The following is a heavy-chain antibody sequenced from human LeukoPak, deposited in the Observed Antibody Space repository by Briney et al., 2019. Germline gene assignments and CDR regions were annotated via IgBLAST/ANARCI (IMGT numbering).Heavy chain of an antibody. J-gene: IGHJ4*02. Sequence: GGSLRLSCAASGFTFSSYWVSWVRQAPGKGLEWVANIKQDGSEKYYVDSVKGRFTISRDNAKNSLYLQMNSLRAEDTAVYYCARPEWELEFDYWGQGTLVTVSS. CDR3: ARPEWELEFDY. V-gene: IGHV3-7*04. D-gene: IGHD1-26*01. CDR2: IKQDGSEK. CDR1: GFTFSSYW.